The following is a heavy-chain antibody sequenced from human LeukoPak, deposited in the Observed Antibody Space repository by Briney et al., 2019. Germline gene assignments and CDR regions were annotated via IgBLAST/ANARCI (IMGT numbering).Heavy chain of an antibody. V-gene: IGHV4-59*01. D-gene: IGHD4-23*01. CDR1: GGSISSYY. CDR2: IYYSGST. Sequence: PSETLSLTCTVSGGSISSYYGRWIRQPPGKGGEWRGYIYYSGSTNYNPSLKSRVTISVDTSKTQFSLKLSSVTAADTAVYYCAREFYIGLIGGNSYFDYWGQGTLVTVSS. CDR3: AREFYIGLIGGNSYFDY. J-gene: IGHJ4*02.